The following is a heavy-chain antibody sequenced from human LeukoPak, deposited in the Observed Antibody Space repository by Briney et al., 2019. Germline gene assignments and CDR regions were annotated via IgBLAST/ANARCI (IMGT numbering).Heavy chain of an antibody. Sequence: ASVKVSCKASGYTFTSYGISWVRQAPGQGLEWMGWINPNSGGTNYAQKFQGRVTMTRDTSISTAYMELSRLRSDDTAVYYCARGSYGFLPEDYWGQGTLVTVSS. D-gene: IGHD5-18*01. CDR3: ARGSYGFLPEDY. CDR1: GYTFTSYG. V-gene: IGHV1-2*02. CDR2: INPNSGGT. J-gene: IGHJ4*02.